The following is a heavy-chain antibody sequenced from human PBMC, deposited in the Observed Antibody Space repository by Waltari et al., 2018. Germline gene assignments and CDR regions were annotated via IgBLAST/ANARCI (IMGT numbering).Heavy chain of an antibody. V-gene: IGHV1-69*02. CDR3: ASEDSSGYGGY. CDR2: LIPILGLA. CDR1: GGTFSSYT. D-gene: IGHD3-22*01. J-gene: IGHJ4*02. Sequence: QVQLVQSGAEVKKPGSSVKVSCKASGGTFSSYTISWVRQAPGQGLEWMGRLIPILGLANYAQKFQGRVTITADKSTSTAYMELSSLRSEDTAVYYCASEDSSGYGGYWGQGTLVTVSS.